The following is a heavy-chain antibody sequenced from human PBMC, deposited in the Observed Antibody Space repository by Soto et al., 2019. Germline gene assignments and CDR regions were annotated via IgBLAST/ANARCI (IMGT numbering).Heavy chain of an antibody. D-gene: IGHD5-12*01. Sequence: QVQLVESGGGVVQPGRSLRLSCAASGFTFNTYGMHWVRQAPGKGLEWVAVIWYDGSKKYDADSVKGRFTISRDNSKNPLYLQMNSLRAEDTAVYYCAREYSGFSFDYWGQGTLVTVSS. CDR1: GFTFNTYG. CDR3: AREYSGFSFDY. J-gene: IGHJ4*02. CDR2: IWYDGSKK. V-gene: IGHV3-33*01.